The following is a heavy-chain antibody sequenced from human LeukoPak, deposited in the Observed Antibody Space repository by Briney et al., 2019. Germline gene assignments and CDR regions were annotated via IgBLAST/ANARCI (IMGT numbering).Heavy chain of an antibody. D-gene: IGHD1-20*01. CDR1: GYSFTNYW. J-gene: IGHJ4*02. CDR2: IYPADSNT. CDR3: ASQDNFGSTWFDY. V-gene: IGHV5-51*01. Sequence: GESLKISCKGSGYSFTNYWIGWVRQMPGKGLEWMGNIYPADSNTRYSPSFQGQVTISADKSVSTAYLQWSSLEASDTALYYCASQDNFGSTWFDYWGQGTLVTVSS.